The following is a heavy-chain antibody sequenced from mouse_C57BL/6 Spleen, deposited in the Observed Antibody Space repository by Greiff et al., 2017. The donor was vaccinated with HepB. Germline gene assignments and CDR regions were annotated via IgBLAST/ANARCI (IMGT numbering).Heavy chain of an antibody. V-gene: IGHV5-17*01. CDR1: GFTFSDYG. D-gene: IGHD2-5*01. CDR2: ISSGSSTI. Sequence: DVRLVESGGGLVKPGGSLKLSCAASGFTFSDYGMHWVRQAPEKGLEWVAYISSGSSTIYYADTVKGRFTISRDNAKNTLFLQMTSLRSEDTAMYYCANSNYNYAMDYWGQGTSVTVSS. CDR3: ANSNYNYAMDY. J-gene: IGHJ4*01.